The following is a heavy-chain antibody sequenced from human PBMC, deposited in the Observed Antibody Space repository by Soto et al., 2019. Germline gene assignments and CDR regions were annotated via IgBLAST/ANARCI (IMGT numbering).Heavy chain of an antibody. CDR1: GFTFSSYA. CDR3: ARVPTEGSLDDYYDSSGYYYSLCY. D-gene: IGHD3-22*01. CDR2: ISYDGSNK. V-gene: IGHV3-30-3*01. J-gene: IGHJ4*02. Sequence: GGSLRLSCAASGFTFSSYAMHWVRQAPGKGLEWVAVISYDGSNKYYADSVKGRFTISRDNSKNTLYLQMNSLRAEDTAVYYCARVPTEGSLDDYYDSSGYYYSLCYWGQGTLVTVSS.